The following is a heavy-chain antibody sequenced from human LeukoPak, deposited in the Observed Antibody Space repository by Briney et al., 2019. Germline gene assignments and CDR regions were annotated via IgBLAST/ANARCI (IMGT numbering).Heavy chain of an antibody. V-gene: IGHV3-33*01. CDR1: GFTFSSYG. J-gene: IGHJ4*02. Sequence: PGRSLRLSCAASGFTFSSYGMHWVRQAPGKGLEWVAVIWYDGSNKYYADSMKGRFTISRDNSKNTLYLQMNSLRAEDTAVYYCARPNCSGGSCYPFPDYWGQGTLVTVSS. CDR2: IWYDGSNK. CDR3: ARPNCSGGSCYPFPDY. D-gene: IGHD2-15*01.